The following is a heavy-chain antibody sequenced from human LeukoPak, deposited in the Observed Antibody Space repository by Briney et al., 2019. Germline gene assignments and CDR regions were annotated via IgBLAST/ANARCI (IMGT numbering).Heavy chain of an antibody. CDR3: ARADYYDSSGPIFYNWFDP. CDR1: GFTFSSYE. D-gene: IGHD3-22*01. CDR2: ISSSSSYI. V-gene: IGHV3-21*01. Sequence: GGSLRLSCAASGFTFSSYEMNWVRQAPGKGLEWVSSISSSSSYIYYADSVKGRFTISRDNAKNSLYLQMNSLRAEDTAVYYCARADYYDSSGPIFYNWFDPWGQGTLVTVSS. J-gene: IGHJ5*02.